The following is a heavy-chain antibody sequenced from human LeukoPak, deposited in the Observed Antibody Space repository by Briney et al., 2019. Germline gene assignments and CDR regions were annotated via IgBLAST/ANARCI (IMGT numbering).Heavy chain of an antibody. J-gene: IGHJ4*02. D-gene: IGHD6-25*01. CDR1: GGSFSGYY. V-gene: IGHV4-34*01. CDR3: ARHPTAGRGLSNY. Sequence: PSETLSLTCAVYGGSFSGYYWNWIRQPPGKGLEWIGEINHSGSTNYNPSLKSRVTISVDTSKNQFSLKLSSVTAADTAVYYCARHPTAGRGLSNYWGQGTLVTVSS. CDR2: INHSGST.